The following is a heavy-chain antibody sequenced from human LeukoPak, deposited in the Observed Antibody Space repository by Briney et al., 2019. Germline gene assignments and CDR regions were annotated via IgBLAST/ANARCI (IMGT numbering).Heavy chain of an antibody. D-gene: IGHD5-18*01. Sequence: GGSLRLSCAASGFTFSSYSMNWVRQAPGKGLEWVSSISSSSYIYYADSVKGRFTISRDNAKNSLYLQMNSLRAEDTAVYYCARAVRLDTAMVWGQGTLVTVSS. CDR1: GFTFSSYS. V-gene: IGHV3-21*01. J-gene: IGHJ4*02. CDR2: ISSSSYI. CDR3: ARAVRLDTAMV.